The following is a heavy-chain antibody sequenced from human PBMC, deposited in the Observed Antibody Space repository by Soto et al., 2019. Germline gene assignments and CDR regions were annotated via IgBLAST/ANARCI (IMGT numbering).Heavy chain of an antibody. CDR2: IYYSGST. J-gene: IGHJ4*01. V-gene: IGHV4-28*01. CDR3: AGGGDWAQSQALVDY. Sequence: QVQLQESGPGLVKPSDTLSLTCAVSGYSISSSNWWGWIRQPPGKGLEWIGYIYYSGSTYYNPSLKSRVTMSVDTSKNQFSLKLSSVTAVDTAVYYCAGGGDWAQSQALVDYWGHGTLVTVSS. CDR1: GYSISSSNW. D-gene: IGHD2-21*02.